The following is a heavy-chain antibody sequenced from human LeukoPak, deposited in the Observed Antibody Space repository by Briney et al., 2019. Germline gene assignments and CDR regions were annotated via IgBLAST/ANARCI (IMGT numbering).Heavy chain of an antibody. Sequence: GGSLRLSCAASGFTFSSYTMNWVRQAPGKGLEWVSSISSSSSYIYYADSVKGRFTISRDNAKNSLYLQMNSLRAEDTAVYYCARGGYDSSGYHIDYWGQGTLVTVSS. J-gene: IGHJ4*02. V-gene: IGHV3-21*01. CDR3: ARGGYDSSGYHIDY. CDR2: ISSSSSYI. D-gene: IGHD3-22*01. CDR1: GFTFSSYT.